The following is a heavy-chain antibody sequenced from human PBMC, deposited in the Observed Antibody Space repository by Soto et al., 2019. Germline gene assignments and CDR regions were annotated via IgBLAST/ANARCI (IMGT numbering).Heavy chain of an antibody. CDR1: GDSVSSNSAA. Sequence: PSQTLSRTCAISGDSVSSNSAAWNWIRQCPSRGLEWLGRSYYRSKWYNDYAVSVKSRITINPDTSKNQFSLQLNSVTPEDTAVYYCARDNWNRSASPYYYYGMDVWGQGTTVTVSS. D-gene: IGHD1-20*01. CDR2: SYYRSKWYN. V-gene: IGHV6-1*01. CDR3: ARDNWNRSASPYYYYGMDV. J-gene: IGHJ6*02.